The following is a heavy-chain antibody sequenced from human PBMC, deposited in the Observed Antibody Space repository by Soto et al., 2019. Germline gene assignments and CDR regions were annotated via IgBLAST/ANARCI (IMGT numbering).Heavy chain of an antibody. J-gene: IGHJ6*02. V-gene: IGHV1-2*02. CDR3: AKELQRGMDV. Sequence: QVHLVQSGAEVKQPGASVKVSCKASDYTFTVYLLHWVRQALGQGLEWMGWFHPNIGGTNYDKSFEGRVTMTRDTSINTAYMELSRLTSDDTAVYYCAKELQRGMDVWGQGTTVTVSS. CDR1: DYTFTVYL. D-gene: IGHD4-4*01. CDR2: FHPNIGGT.